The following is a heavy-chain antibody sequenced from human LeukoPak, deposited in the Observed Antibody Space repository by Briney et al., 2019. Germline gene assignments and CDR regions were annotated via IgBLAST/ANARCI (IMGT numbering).Heavy chain of an antibody. CDR2: ISSSSSTI. Sequence: GGSLRLSCAASGFTFSSYSMNWVRQAPGKGLEWVSSISSSSSTIYYADSVKGRFTISRDNAKNSLYLQMNSLRAEDTAVYYCARDGLYSSSSNFDYWGQGTLVTVSS. D-gene: IGHD6-6*01. V-gene: IGHV3-48*01. J-gene: IGHJ4*02. CDR1: GFTFSSYS. CDR3: ARDGLYSSSSNFDY.